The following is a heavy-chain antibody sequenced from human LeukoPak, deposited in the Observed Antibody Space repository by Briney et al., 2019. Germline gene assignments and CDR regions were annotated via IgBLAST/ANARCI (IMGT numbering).Heavy chain of an antibody. J-gene: IGHJ6*03. D-gene: IGHD1-26*01. CDR3: AREGIVGANGSYYYMDV. CDR1: GGSISSGDYY. CDR2: IYYSGST. Sequence: SQTLSLTCTVSGGSISSGDYYWSWIRQPPGKGLEWIGYIYYSGSTYYNPPLKSRVTISVDTSKNQFSLKLSSVTAADTAVCYCAREGIVGANGSYYYMDVWGKGTTVTVSS. V-gene: IGHV4-30-4*08.